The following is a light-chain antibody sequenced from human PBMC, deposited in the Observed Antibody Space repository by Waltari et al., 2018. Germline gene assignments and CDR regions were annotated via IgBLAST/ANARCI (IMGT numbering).Light chain of an antibody. J-gene: IGKJ1*01. CDR3: QQYNNGPPWT. V-gene: IGKV3-15*01. CDR1: ESVSTN. CDR2: AAS. Sequence: EIVVTQSPATLSVSPGERATLFCRASESVSTNLAWYQQKPGQAPRLPIHAASTRAAGVPARFSGTGSGTEFTLIISSLQSEDFALYYCQQYNNGPPWTFGQGTRV.